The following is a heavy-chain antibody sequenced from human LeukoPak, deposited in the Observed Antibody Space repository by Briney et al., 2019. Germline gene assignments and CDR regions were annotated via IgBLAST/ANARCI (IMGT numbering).Heavy chain of an antibody. V-gene: IGHV4-59*08. Sequence: PSGTLSLTCTVSGGSISRYYWSWIRQPPGKGLEWIGYIYYSGSTNYNPSLKSRVTISVDTSKNQFSLKLSSVTAADTAVYYCARHTDTSPYYLDCWGQGALVTVSS. CDR3: ARHTDTSPYYLDC. CDR2: IYYSGST. D-gene: IGHD3-22*01. J-gene: IGHJ4*02. CDR1: GGSISRYY.